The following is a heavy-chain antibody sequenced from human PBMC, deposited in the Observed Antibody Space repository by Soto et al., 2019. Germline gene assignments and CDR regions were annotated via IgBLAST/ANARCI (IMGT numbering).Heavy chain of an antibody. CDR3: AKYYYGSGSYHGQAHYYYGIDV. D-gene: IGHD3-10*01. CDR2: ISGSGGST. CDR1: GFTFSSYA. J-gene: IGHJ6*02. Sequence: PGGSLRLSCAASGFTFSSYAMSWVRQAPGKGLEWVSAISGSGGSTYYADSVKGRFTISRDNSKNTLYLQMNSLRAEDTAVYYCAKYYYGSGSYHGQAHYYYGIDVWGQGTTVTVSS. V-gene: IGHV3-23*01.